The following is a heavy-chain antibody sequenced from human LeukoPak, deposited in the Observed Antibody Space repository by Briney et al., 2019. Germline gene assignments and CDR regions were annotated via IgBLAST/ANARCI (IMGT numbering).Heavy chain of an antibody. Sequence: GGSLRLSCAASGFTVSSNYMSWVRQAPGKELEWVSVIYSGGSTYYADSVKGRFTISRDNAKNSLYLQMNSLRAEDTALYYCAKDIFTMVRGVVDYWGQGTLVTVSS. D-gene: IGHD3-10*01. J-gene: IGHJ4*02. CDR3: AKDIFTMVRGVVDY. CDR1: GFTVSSNY. V-gene: IGHV3-53*05. CDR2: IYSGGST.